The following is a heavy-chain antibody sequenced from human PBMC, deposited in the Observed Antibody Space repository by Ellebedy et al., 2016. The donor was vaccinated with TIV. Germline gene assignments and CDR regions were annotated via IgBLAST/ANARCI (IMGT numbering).Heavy chain of an antibody. CDR3: AKHRDASTWYQYFQY. J-gene: IGHJ1*01. V-gene: IGHV3-23*01. D-gene: IGHD6-13*01. CDR1: GFTFSSYA. CDR2: ISASGGST. Sequence: GESLKISCAASGFTFSSYAMSWVRQAPGKGLEWVSVISASGGSTDYADSVKGRFTISRDNSKNTLYLQMNSLRAEDTAVYYCAKHRDASTWYQYFQYWGQGTPVTVSS.